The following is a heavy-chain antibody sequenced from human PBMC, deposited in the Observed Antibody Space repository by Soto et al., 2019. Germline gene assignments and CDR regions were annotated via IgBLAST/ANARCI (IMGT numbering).Heavy chain of an antibody. V-gene: IGHV1-18*01. Sequence: GASVKVSCKASGYTFTSYGISWVRQAPGQGLEWMGWISAYNGNTNYAQKLQGRVTMTTDTSTSTAYMELRSLRSDDTAVYYCATNLYYDFWSGYWPRDAFDIWGQGTMVTVSS. J-gene: IGHJ3*02. CDR1: GYTFTSYG. D-gene: IGHD3-3*01. CDR3: ATNLYYDFWSGYWPRDAFDI. CDR2: ISAYNGNT.